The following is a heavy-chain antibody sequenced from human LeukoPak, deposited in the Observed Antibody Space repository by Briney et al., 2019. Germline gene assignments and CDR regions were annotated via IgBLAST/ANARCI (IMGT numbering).Heavy chain of an antibody. J-gene: IGHJ4*02. CDR1: GGSISNYY. CDR3: ARHGTISSESYFDY. V-gene: IGHV4-59*01. Sequence: SETLSLTCTVSGGSISNYYWDWVRQSPGKGLEWIGYISYSGSTNYNPSLKSRVTISVDTSKNQFSLKLSSVTAADTAVYYCARHGTISSESYFDYWGQGALVTVSS. CDR2: ISYSGST. D-gene: IGHD1-14*01.